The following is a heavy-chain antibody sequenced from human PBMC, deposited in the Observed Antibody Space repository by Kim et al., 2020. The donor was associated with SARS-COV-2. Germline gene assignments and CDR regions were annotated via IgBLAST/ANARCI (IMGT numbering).Heavy chain of an antibody. CDR3: ARRVYGISRFDP. V-gene: IGHV4-59*13. J-gene: IGHJ5*02. Sequence: SETLSLTCTVSGGSMSSDYWSWIRQPPGKGLEWIGPIYYNGNTKYNPSLKSRVTISVDTSKNQFPLKLSSVTAADTAAYYCARRVYGISRFDPWGQGVLV. CDR1: GGSMSSDY. D-gene: IGHD3-10*01. CDR2: IYYNGNT.